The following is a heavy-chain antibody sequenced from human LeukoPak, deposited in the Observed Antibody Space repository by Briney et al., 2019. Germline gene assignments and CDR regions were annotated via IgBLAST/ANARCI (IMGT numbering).Heavy chain of an antibody. D-gene: IGHD5-12*01. CDR3: ARDVKWLRFSWFDP. V-gene: IGHV1-18*01. Sequence: ASVKVSCKASGYTFTSYGISWVRQAPGQWLEWMGWISAYNGNTNYAQKLQGRVTMTTDTSTSTAYMELRSLRSDDTAVYYCARDVKWLRFSWFDPWGQGTLVTVSS. CDR1: GYTFTSYG. J-gene: IGHJ5*02. CDR2: ISAYNGNT.